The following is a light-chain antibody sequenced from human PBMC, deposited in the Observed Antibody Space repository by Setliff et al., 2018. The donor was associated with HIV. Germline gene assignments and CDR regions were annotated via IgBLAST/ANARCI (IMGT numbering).Light chain of an antibody. Sequence: QSALAQPASVPGSPGQSITISCTGTSNDVGAYNTVYWYQQHPGEAPKLMIYDVSTRPSGVSTRFSGSKSGNTASLTSSGLQTEDEADYYCSSYTSSSTDVFGTGTKVTVL. V-gene: IGLV2-14*01. CDR1: SNDVGAYNT. CDR3: SSYTSSSTDV. CDR2: DVS. J-gene: IGLJ1*01.